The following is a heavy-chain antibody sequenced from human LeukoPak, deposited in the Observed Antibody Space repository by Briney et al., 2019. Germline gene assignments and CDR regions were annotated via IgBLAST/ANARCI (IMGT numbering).Heavy chain of an antibody. Sequence: PSETLSLTCTVSDYSISSGYYWDWIRQPPGKGLEWIGGIFHSGSTYYNPSLKSRVTILVDTSKNQFSLKLSSVTAADTAVYYCTRGRDYDHWGQGTLVTVSS. CDR1: DYSISSGYY. D-gene: IGHD3-3*01. CDR2: IFHSGST. V-gene: IGHV4-38-2*02. J-gene: IGHJ4*02. CDR3: TRGRDYDH.